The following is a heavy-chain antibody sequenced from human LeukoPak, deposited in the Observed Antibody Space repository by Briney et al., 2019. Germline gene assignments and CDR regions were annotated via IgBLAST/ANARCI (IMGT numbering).Heavy chain of an antibody. D-gene: IGHD3-22*01. CDR2: IYYDGSKQ. CDR3: TKGVSMIVDLDAFDI. V-gene: IGHV3-30*02. Sequence: GGSLRLSCAASGFTFSHYGMHWVRQAPGKGLEWVALIYYDGSKQYSADSVKGRFTISRDNSQNTVFLQMNSLRAEDTAFYYCTKGVSMIVDLDAFDIWGQGTMVTVSS. CDR1: GFTFSHYG. J-gene: IGHJ3*02.